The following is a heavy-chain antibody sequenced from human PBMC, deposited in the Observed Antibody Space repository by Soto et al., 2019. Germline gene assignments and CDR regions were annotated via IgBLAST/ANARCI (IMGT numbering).Heavy chain of an antibody. D-gene: IGHD6-19*01. CDR1: GGSIISSY. Sequence: QVQLQESGPGLVKPSETLALTCTVSGGSIISSYWSWIRQPPGQGLEWIGDLYYNGNTKYNPSLKSRVTISGDTSKDQCSLKLNSVTAADTAVYYCARQPGIAVDGGAFDIWGQGTVVTVSS. V-gene: IGHV4-59*01. CDR2: LYYNGNT. J-gene: IGHJ3*02. CDR3: ARQPGIAVDGGAFDI.